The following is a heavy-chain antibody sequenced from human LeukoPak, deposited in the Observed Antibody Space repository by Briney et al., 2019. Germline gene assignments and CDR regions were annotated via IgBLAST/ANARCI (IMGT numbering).Heavy chain of an antibody. D-gene: IGHD2-15*01. J-gene: IGHJ3*02. CDR3: ARIGYCSGGSCYRNAFEI. V-gene: IGHV1-2*02. Sequence: ASVKVSCKASGYTFTGYYMHWVRQAPGQGLEWMGWINPNSGGTNYAQKFQGRVTMTRDTSISTAYMELSRLRSDDTAVYYCARIGYCSGGSCYRNAFEIWGQGTMVTVSS. CDR1: GYTFTGYY. CDR2: INPNSGGT.